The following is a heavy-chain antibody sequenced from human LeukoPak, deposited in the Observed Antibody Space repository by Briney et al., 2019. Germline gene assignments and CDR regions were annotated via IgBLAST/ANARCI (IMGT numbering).Heavy chain of an antibody. CDR2: IRYDGSNR. J-gene: IGHJ4*02. CDR3: AKASSNYDFWSGFDY. CDR1: GFIFSTYV. Sequence: GGSLRLSCAASGFIFSTYVMHWVRQAPDKGLEWVTFIRYDGSNRNYADSVKGRFTISRDNSKNTLYLQMNSLRAEDTAVYYCAKASSNYDFWSGFDYWGQGTLVTVSS. D-gene: IGHD3-3*01. V-gene: IGHV3-30*02.